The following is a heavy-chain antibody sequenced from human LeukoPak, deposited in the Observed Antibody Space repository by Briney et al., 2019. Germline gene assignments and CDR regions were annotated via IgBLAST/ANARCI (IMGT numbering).Heavy chain of an antibody. CDR3: ARSSNYYGSGSYGAGVDY. CDR2: IYPGDSDT. CDR1: GYSFTSYW. Sequence: GESLKISCKGSGYSFTSYWIGWVRQMPGKGLEWMGIIYPGDSDTSYSPSFQDQVTISADKSISTAYLQWSSLKASDTAMYYCARSSNYYGSGSYGAGVDYWGQGTLVTVSS. J-gene: IGHJ4*02. V-gene: IGHV5-51*01. D-gene: IGHD3-10*01.